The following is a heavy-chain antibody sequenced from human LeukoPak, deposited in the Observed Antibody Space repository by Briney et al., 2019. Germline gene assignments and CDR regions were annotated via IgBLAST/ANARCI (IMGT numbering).Heavy chain of an antibody. V-gene: IGHV3-15*01. CDR3: TTDEWS. D-gene: IGHD3-3*01. CDR1: GFTFSNAW. Sequence: PGGSLRLSCAASGFTFSNAWMSWVRQAPGKGLEWVGRIKSKSDGGTTDYPAPVKGRFTISRDDSKTALYLQMSSLQTEDTAVYYCTTDEWSWGQGTLVTVSS. CDR2: IKSKSDGGTT. J-gene: IGHJ4*02.